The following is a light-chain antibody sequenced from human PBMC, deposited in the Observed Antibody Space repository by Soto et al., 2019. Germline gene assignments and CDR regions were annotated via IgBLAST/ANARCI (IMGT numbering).Light chain of an antibody. J-gene: IGKJ1*01. CDR3: QQYHSSLWT. CDR2: GTS. CDR1: QSVRSY. V-gene: IGKV3-20*01. Sequence: IVLTQSPATIYLSPGERATLSCRASQSVRSYLAWYQQKPGLAPRLLIYGTSSRATGIPDRFSGSGSGTDFTLTISRLEPEDFAVYYCQQYHSSLWTFGQGTKVDVK.